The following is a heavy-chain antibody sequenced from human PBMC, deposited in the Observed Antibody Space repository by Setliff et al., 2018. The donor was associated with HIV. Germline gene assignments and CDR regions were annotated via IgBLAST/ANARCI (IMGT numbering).Heavy chain of an antibody. Sequence: RLSCAASGFTFNIYYLSWVRQAPGKGLEWVGKINQDESEQFYVDSVRGRFTISRDNAKNSLYLQMNSLRAEDTAVYFCARVKASWYVDVWGKGTTVTVSS. CDR3: ARVKASWYVDV. J-gene: IGHJ6*03. V-gene: IGHV3-7*03. CDR1: GFTFNIYY. CDR2: INQDESEQ.